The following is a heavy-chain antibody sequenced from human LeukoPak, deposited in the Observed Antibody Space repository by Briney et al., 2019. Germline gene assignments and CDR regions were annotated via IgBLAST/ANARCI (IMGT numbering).Heavy chain of an antibody. D-gene: IGHD1-26*01. CDR1: GGSISSYY. CDR3: ARLKVGANDAYDI. CDR2: IHYTGSS. V-gene: IGHV4-59*08. Sequence: SETLSLTCTVSGGSISSYYWSWIRQPPGKGLECIGYIHYTGSSNYNPSVKSRVTISVGTSKNQFSLRLTSVTAADTAVYYCARLKVGANDAYDIWGQGTMVTVSS. J-gene: IGHJ3*02.